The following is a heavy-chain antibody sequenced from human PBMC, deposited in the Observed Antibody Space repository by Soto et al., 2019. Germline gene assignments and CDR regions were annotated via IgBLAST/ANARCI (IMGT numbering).Heavy chain of an antibody. D-gene: IGHD5-18*01. CDR2: ISAYNGNT. CDR3: SRAGVRISGYSYGRNWFDP. CDR1: GYTFTSYG. J-gene: IGHJ5*02. Sequence: ASVKVSCKASGYTFTSYGISWVRQAPGQGLEWMGWISAYNGNTNYAQKLQGRVTMTTDTSTSTAYLELRSLRADDTAVYYCSRAGVRISGYSYGRNWFDPWGQGPLVTVSS. V-gene: IGHV1-18*01.